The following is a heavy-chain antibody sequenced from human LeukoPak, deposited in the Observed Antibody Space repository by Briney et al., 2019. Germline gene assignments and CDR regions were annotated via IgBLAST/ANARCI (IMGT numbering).Heavy chain of an antibody. V-gene: IGHV3-53*01. CDR2: IYSGGDT. J-gene: IGHJ4*02. CDR3: GRGGRWELTDY. CDR1: GLTVSRTY. D-gene: IGHD1-26*01. Sequence: GVLRLSCKVSGLTVSRTYMTWVRQASGKALKWLSVIYSGGDTNYADSVKGRFTISRDDSKNTLYLQLDSLRVEDTAVYFCGRGGRWELTDYWGQGTLVTVSS.